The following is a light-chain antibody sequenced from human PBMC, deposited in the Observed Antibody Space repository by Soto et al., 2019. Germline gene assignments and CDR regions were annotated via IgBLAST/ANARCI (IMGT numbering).Light chain of an antibody. Sequence: EIVMTQSPDTLSVSPGERATLSCRASQSVSSNLAWYQQKPGQAPRLLIYGASTRATGITARFSGSGSGTEFTLTISSLQSEDFAVYYCQQYNIWPLTFGHGTLLEIK. J-gene: IGKJ5*01. CDR1: QSVSSN. CDR3: QQYNIWPLT. CDR2: GAS. V-gene: IGKV3-15*01.